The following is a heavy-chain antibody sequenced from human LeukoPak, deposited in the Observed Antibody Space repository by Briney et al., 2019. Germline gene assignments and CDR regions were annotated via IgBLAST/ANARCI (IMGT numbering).Heavy chain of an antibody. CDR3: ARATPRTYYGSGSYWVY. CDR2: TNHSGST. CDR1: GGSFSGYY. Sequence: PSETLSLTCAVCGGSFSGYYWRWLRQPPGKGLDWIGETNHSGSTNYNPSLKSRVTISVDTSKNQFSLKLSSVTAADTAVYYCARATPRTYYGSGSYWVYWGQGTLVIVPS. V-gene: IGHV4-34*01. D-gene: IGHD3-10*01. J-gene: IGHJ4*02.